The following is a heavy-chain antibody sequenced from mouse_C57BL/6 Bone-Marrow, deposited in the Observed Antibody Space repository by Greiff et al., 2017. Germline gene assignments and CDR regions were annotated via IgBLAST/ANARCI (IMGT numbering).Heavy chain of an antibody. Sequence: EVKLMESGGGLVKPGGSLKLSCAASGFTFSSYAMSWVRQTPEKRLEWVATISDGGSYTYYPANVKGRFTISRDNAKNNRYLQMSHLKSEDTAMYYCEREIGASAPRRSVAYWGQGTLVTVSA. CDR2: ISDGGSYT. D-gene: IGHD3-1*01. CDR3: EREIGASAPRRSVAY. J-gene: IGHJ3*01. V-gene: IGHV5-4*01. CDR1: GFTFSSYA.